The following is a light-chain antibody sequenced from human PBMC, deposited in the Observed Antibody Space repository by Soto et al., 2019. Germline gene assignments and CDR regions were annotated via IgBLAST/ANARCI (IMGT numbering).Light chain of an antibody. V-gene: IGLV2-14*01. J-gene: IGLJ1*01. CDR1: SSDVGGYNS. CDR3: SSYTSSSTRV. CDR2: EVT. Sequence: QSALTQPASVSGSPGQSITISCTGTSSDVGGYNSVSWYQQHPGKAPKLVIYEVTNRPSGISNRFSGSKSGNTASLTISGLQVEDEADYYCSSYTSSSTRVFGTGTKVTVL.